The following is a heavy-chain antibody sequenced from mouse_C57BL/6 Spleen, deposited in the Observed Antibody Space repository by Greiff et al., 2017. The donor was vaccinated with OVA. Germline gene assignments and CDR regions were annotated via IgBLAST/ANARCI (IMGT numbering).Heavy chain of an antibody. D-gene: IGHD4-1*01. CDR3: VKLGLFDY. J-gene: IGHJ2*01. CDR1: GYTFTDYY. V-gene: IGHV1-26*01. Sequence: VQLQQSGPELVKPGASVKISCKASGYTFTDYYMNWVKQSHGKSLEWIGDINPNNGGTSYNQKFKGKATLTVDKSSSTAYMELRSLTSEDSAVYYCVKLGLFDYWGQGTTLTVSS. CDR2: INPNNGGT.